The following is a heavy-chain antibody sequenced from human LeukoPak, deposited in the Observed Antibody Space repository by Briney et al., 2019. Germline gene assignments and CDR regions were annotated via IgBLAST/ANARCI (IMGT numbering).Heavy chain of an antibody. Sequence: ASVKVSCKASGYTFTSYDISWVRQAPGQGLEWMGWISTYNGHTNYARKVQGRVTMTTDTSTSTAYMELRSLRSEDTAVYYCARVGKDGIDAFDIWGQGTMVTVSS. D-gene: IGHD1-26*01. CDR2: ISTYNGHT. J-gene: IGHJ3*02. CDR1: GYTFTSYD. CDR3: ARVGKDGIDAFDI. V-gene: IGHV1-18*01.